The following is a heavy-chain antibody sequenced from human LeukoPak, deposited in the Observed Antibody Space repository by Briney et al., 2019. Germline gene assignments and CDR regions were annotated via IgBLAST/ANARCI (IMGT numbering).Heavy chain of an antibody. D-gene: IGHD2-15*01. CDR1: GFTFSSYG. V-gene: IGHV3-33*01. CDR2: IWYDGSNK. J-gene: IGHJ4*02. Sequence: PGGSLRLSCAASGFTFSSYGMHWVRQAPGKGLEWVAVIWYDGSNKDYADSAKGRFTISRDNPKNTVYLEMNSLRVEDTAVYYCARDQRRHCSGGSCLYFDYWGQGTLVTVSS. CDR3: ARDQRRHCSGGSCLYFDY.